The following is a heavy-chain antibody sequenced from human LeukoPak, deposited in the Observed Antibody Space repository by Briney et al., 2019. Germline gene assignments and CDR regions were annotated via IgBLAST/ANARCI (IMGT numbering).Heavy chain of an antibody. J-gene: IGHJ4*02. CDR3: ARGRYDRRGSYDLVQTKAFDY. CDR2: ISHRGNT. CDR1: GGSFSGYY. Sequence: SETLSLTCAVYGGSFSGYYWTWIRQPPGKGLEWIGEISHRGNTNYNPSLESRVAISADTSKNHFSLNLSSVTAADTAVYYCARGRYDRRGSYDLVQTKAFDYWGQGTLVTVSP. V-gene: IGHV4-34*01. D-gene: IGHD3-22*01.